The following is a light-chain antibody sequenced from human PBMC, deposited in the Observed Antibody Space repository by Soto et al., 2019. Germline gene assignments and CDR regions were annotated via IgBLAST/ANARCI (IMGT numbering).Light chain of an antibody. J-gene: IGKJ5*01. CDR3: QQCGSSSIT. CDR1: QSVSRSY. Sequence: EIVLTQSPGTLSLSPGERATLSCRASQSVSRSYLAWYQQKPGQAPRLLIYGASNGATGIPDRFSGSGSGTDFTLTISRLEPEDFAVYYCQQCGSSSITFGQGTRLEIK. V-gene: IGKV3-20*01. CDR2: GAS.